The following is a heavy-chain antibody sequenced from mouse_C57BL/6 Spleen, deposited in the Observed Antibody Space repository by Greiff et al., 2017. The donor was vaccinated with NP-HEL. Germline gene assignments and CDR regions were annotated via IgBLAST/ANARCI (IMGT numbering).Heavy chain of an antibody. V-gene: IGHV7-1*01. CDR3: ARDAKRSYAMDY. Sequence: EVQVVESGGGLVQSGRSLRLSCATSGFTFSDFYMEWVRQAPGKGLEWIAASRNKANDYTTEYSASVKGRFIVSRDTSQSILYLQMNALRAEDTAIYYCARDAKRSYAMDYWGQGTSVTVSS. CDR2: SRNKANDYTT. CDR1: GFTFSDFY. J-gene: IGHJ4*01.